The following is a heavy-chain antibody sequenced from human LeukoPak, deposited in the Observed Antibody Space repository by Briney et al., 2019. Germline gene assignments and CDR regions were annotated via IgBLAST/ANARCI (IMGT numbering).Heavy chain of an antibody. CDR2: IYHSGST. J-gene: IGHJ4*02. CDR3: AGTYYYDSSGYYHYSL. CDR1: GYSISSGYY. D-gene: IGHD3-22*01. V-gene: IGHV4-38-2*02. Sequence: SETLSLTCTVSGYSISSGYYWGWIRQPPGKGLEWIGSIYHSGSTYYNPSLKSRVTISVDTSKSQFSLKLSSVTAADTAVYYCAGTYYYDSSGYYHYSLWGQGTLVTVSS.